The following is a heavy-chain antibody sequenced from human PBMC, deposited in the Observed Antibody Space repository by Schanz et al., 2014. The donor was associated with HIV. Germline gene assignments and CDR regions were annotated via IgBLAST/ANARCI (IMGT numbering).Heavy chain of an antibody. CDR3: ATDSSLAVADHWYFDL. CDR2: IWYDGSNK. V-gene: IGHV3-33*01. J-gene: IGHJ2*01. D-gene: IGHD6-19*01. CDR1: GFTFSSYG. Sequence: QVQLVESGGGVVQPGRSLRLSCEASGFTFSSYGMHWVRQAPGKGLEWVAVIWYDGSNKYYADSVKGRFTISRDNSKKTLYLQMNSLRAEDTAVYYCATDSSLAVADHWYFDLWGRGTLVTVSS.